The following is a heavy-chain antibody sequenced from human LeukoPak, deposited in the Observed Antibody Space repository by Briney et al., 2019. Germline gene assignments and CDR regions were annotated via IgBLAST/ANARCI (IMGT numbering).Heavy chain of an antibody. CDR2: INHSGST. CDR3: ARGSIQLWLRSFDP. CDR1: GGSFSGYY. J-gene: IGHJ5*02. Sequence: SETLSLTCAVYGGSFSGYYWSWIRQPPGKGLEWIGEINHSGSTNYNPSLKSRVTISVDTSKNQFSLKLSSVTAADTAVYYCARGSIQLWLRSFDPWGQGTLVTVSS. D-gene: IGHD5-18*01. V-gene: IGHV4-34*01.